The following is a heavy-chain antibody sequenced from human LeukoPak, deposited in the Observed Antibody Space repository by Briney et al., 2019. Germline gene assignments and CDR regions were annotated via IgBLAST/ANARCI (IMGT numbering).Heavy chain of an antibody. Sequence: GGSLRLSCAASGFTFSSYAMHWVRQAPGKGLEWVAVISYDGSNKYYADSVKGRFTISRDNSKNTLYLQMNSLRAEDTAVYYCAKERGGSGKEWDCWGQGTLVTVSS. CDR3: AKERGGSGKEWDC. CDR1: GFTFSSYA. CDR2: ISYDGSNK. D-gene: IGHD3-10*01. V-gene: IGHV3-30-3*01. J-gene: IGHJ4*01.